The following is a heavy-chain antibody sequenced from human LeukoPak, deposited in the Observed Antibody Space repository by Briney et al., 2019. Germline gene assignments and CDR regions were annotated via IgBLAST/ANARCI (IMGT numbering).Heavy chain of an antibody. CDR1: GYSFTSYW. CDR2: IYPGDSDT. D-gene: IGHD6-13*01. J-gene: IGHJ6*03. Sequence: GESLKISCKGSGYSFTSYWIGWVRQMPGKGPEWMGIIYPGDSDTRYSLSFQGQVTISADKSISTAYLQWSSLKASDTAMYYCARVQQLGYYYYYYYMDVWGKGTTVTISS. V-gene: IGHV5-51*01. CDR3: ARVQQLGYYYYYYYMDV.